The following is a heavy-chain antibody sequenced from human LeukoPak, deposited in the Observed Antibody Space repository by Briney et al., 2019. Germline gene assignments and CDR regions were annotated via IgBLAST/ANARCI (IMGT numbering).Heavy chain of an antibody. Sequence: GESLKISCQASGYSFTSYWIGWVRQMPGKGLEWMGIIYPGTSDTRYSPSFQGQVTISADKSISTAYLQWSSLKASDTAMYYCARHIKAAVTDDYDAFDIWGQGTMVTVSS. V-gene: IGHV5-51*01. CDR2: IYPGTSDT. CDR3: ARHIKAAVTDDYDAFDI. J-gene: IGHJ3*02. CDR1: GYSFTSYW. D-gene: IGHD5-18*01.